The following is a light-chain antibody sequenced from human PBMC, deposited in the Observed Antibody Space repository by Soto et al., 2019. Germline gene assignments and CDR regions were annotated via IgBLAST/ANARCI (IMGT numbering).Light chain of an antibody. V-gene: IGKV1-9*01. CDR2: AAS. CDR3: QQLNSYPLT. CDR1: QGISSY. J-gene: IGKJ4*01. Sequence: DIPLTQSPSFLSASVGDRVTITCRASQGISSYLAWYQQKPGKAPKLLIYAASTLQSGVPSSFSGSGSGTEFTLTISSLQPEDFATYYCQQLNSYPLTFGGGTKVEIK.